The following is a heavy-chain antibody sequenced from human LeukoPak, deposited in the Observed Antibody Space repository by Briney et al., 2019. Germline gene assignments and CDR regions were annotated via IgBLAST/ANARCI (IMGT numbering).Heavy chain of an antibody. J-gene: IGHJ3*02. D-gene: IGHD3-22*01. CDR3: ARESYDSSGTNYAFDI. Sequence: GASVKVSCKASGYTFIDYYIHWVRQAPGQGLEWMGCIDPHSGGTKYAQKLQGRVTITRDTSISKAYMELTRLRSDDTAMSYCARESYDSSGTNYAFDIWGQGTMVTVSS. CDR2: IDPHSGGT. V-gene: IGHV1-2*02. CDR1: GYTFIDYY.